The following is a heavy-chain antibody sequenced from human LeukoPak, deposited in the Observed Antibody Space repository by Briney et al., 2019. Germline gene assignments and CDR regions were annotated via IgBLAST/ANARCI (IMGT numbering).Heavy chain of an antibody. J-gene: IGHJ5*02. CDR1: GGSINSYY. Sequence: SETLSLTCTVSGGSINSYYWSWIWQPPGKGLEWIGYIYYRGSTDYNPSLKSRVTLSVDTSKNQFSLKLSSVTAADTAVYYCVGAVGYQRWFDPWGQGILVTVSS. CDR2: IYYRGST. CDR3: VGAVGYQRWFDP. V-gene: IGHV4-59*01. D-gene: IGHD2-2*01.